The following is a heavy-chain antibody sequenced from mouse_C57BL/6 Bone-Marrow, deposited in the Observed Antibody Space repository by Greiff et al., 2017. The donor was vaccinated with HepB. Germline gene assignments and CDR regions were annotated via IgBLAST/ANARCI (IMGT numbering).Heavy chain of an antibody. CDR2: IYPRSGNT. CDR1: GYTFTSYG. V-gene: IGHV1-81*01. D-gene: IGHD1-1*01. J-gene: IGHJ2*01. CDR3: GRIKTTVVEGPY. Sequence: QVQLQQSGAELARPGASVKLSCKASGYTFTSYGISWVKQRTGQGLEWIGEIYPRSGNTYYNEKFKGKATLTADKSSSTAYIGLRSLTSEDSAVYCCGRIKTTVVEGPYWGQGTTLTVSS.